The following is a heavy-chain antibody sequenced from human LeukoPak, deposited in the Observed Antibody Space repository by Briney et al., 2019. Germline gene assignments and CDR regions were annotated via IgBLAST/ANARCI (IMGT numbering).Heavy chain of an antibody. CDR1: GYIFTSYG. V-gene: IGHV1-18*01. Sequence: ASVKVSCKASGYIFTSYGISWVRQAPGQGLEWMGWISVYNGNTNDPQRLQGRVTITTDTSTTTAYMELRSLRSDDTAVYYCARDINGYYYDSHGYYPTDLWGQGTLVTVSS. J-gene: IGHJ5*02. D-gene: IGHD3-22*01. CDR3: ARDINGYYYDSHGYYPTDL. CDR2: ISVYNGNT.